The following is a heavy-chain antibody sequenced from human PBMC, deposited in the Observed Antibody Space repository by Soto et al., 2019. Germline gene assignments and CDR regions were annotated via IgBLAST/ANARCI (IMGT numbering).Heavy chain of an antibody. D-gene: IGHD2-2*01. CDR3: ARGGDIVVVPAAQFDY. J-gene: IGHJ4*02. CDR2: IYSGGST. CDR1: GFTVSSNY. Sequence: EVQLVESGGGLVQPGGSLRLSCAASGFTVSSNYMSWVRQAPGKGLEWVSVIYSGGSTYYADSVKGRFTISRDNSKNTLYLQRNSLRAEDTDLYYCARGGDIVVVPAAQFDYWGQGTLVTVSS. V-gene: IGHV3-66*01.